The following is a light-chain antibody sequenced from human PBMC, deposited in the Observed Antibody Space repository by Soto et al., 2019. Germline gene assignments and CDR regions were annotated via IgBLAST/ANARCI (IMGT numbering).Light chain of an antibody. Sequence: QSVLAQPASVSGSPGQSIAISCTGTSSDVGAYNCVSWYQQHPGKAPKLIVHEVSDRPSGVSDRFSGSKSGNTASLTISGLQAEDEADYYCSSYTGAYTLVFGTGTKVTVL. CDR2: EVS. V-gene: IGLV2-14*01. J-gene: IGLJ1*01. CDR3: SSYTGAYTLV. CDR1: SSDVGAYNC.